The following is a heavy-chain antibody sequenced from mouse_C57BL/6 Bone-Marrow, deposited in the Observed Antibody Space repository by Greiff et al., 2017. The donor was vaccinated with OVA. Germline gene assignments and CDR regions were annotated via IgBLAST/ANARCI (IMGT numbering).Heavy chain of an antibody. CDR2: ISDGGSYT. CDR3: ARGGRYYFDY. Sequence: DVMLVESGGGLVKPGGSLKLSCAASGFTFSSYAMSWVRQTPEKRLEWVATISDGGSYTYYPDNVKGRFTISRDNAKNNLYLQMSHLKSEDTAMYYCARGGRYYFDYWGQGTTLTVSS. J-gene: IGHJ2*01. CDR1: GFTFSSYA. D-gene: IGHD1-1*01. V-gene: IGHV5-4*03.